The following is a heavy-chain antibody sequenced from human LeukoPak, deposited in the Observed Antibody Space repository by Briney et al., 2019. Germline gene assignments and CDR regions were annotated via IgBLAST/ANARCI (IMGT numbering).Heavy chain of an antibody. CDR2: IYYSGST. V-gene: IGHV4-39*01. Sequence: PSETLSLTCTVSGGSISSSSYYWGWIRLPPGKGLEWIGSIYYSGSTYYNPSLKSRVTISVDTSKNQFSLKLSSVTAADTAVYYCARRRRFGELSLIWGQGTMVTVSS. CDR1: GGSISSSSYY. J-gene: IGHJ3*02. D-gene: IGHD3-10*01. CDR3: ARRRRFGELSLI.